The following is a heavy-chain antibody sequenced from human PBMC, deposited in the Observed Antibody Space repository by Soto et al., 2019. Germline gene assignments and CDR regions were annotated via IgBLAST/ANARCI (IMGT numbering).Heavy chain of an antibody. CDR3: ARNHYDSSGYWEGYYGMDV. D-gene: IGHD3-22*01. CDR2: INSDGSST. J-gene: IGHJ6*02. Sequence: GGSLRLSCAASGFPFSSYWMHWVRQAPGKGLVWVSRINSDGSSTSYADSVKGRFTISRDNAKNTLYLQMNSLRAEDTAVYYCARNHYDSSGYWEGYYGMDVWGHGTTVTVS. CDR1: GFPFSSYW. V-gene: IGHV3-74*01.